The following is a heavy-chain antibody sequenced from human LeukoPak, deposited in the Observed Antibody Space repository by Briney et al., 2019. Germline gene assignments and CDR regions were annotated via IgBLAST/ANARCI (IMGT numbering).Heavy chain of an antibody. CDR1: GLTFSSYA. J-gene: IGHJ4*02. CDR2: ISGSGSRT. Sequence: GGSLRLSCAASGLTFSSYAMSWVRQAPGKGLEGVSGISGSGSRTYYADSVKGRFTISRDNSKNTLYLQMNSLRAEDTAVYYCAKAMLQWLEEYYFDYWGQGTLVTVSS. D-gene: IGHD6-19*01. CDR3: AKAMLQWLEEYYFDY. V-gene: IGHV3-23*01.